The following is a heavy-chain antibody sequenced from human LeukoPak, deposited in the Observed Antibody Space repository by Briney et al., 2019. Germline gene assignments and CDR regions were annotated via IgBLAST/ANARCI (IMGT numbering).Heavy chain of an antibody. D-gene: IGHD3-3*01. CDR3: ARARFLGWSPFDY. CDR2: ISSNGGST. CDR1: GFTLSSYA. V-gene: IGHV3-64*01. J-gene: IGHJ4*02. Sequence: PGGSLRLSCAASGFTLSSYAMHWVRQAPGKGLEYVSAISSNGGSTYYANSVKRRFTISRDKSKNTLYLQMGSLRAEDMAVYYCARARFLGWSPFDYWGQGTLVAVSS.